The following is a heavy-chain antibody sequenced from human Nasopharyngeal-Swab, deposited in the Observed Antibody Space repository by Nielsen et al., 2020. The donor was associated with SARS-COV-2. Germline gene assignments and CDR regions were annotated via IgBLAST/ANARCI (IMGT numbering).Heavy chain of an antibody. CDR3: ATVGRLRDDAFDI. J-gene: IGHJ3*02. D-gene: IGHD4-17*01. CDR1: GYTPTELS. V-gene: IGHV1-24*01. CDR2: FDPEDGER. Sequence: ASVKVSCKVSGYTPTELSMHWVRQAPGKGLEWMGGFDPEDGERIYAQKFHGRVSMTEDTSTDTGYMELSSLRYEDTAVYYCATVGRLRDDAFDIWGQGTMVTVSS.